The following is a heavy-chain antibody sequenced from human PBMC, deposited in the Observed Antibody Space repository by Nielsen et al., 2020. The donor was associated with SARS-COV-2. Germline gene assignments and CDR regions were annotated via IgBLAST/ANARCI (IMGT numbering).Heavy chain of an antibody. CDR1: GYSFTSYW. CDR3: ARHVSSSWYIDAFDI. V-gene: IGHV5-51*01. D-gene: IGHD6-13*01. CDR2: IYPGDSYT. Sequence: GESLKISCKGSGYSFTSYWIGWVRKIPGKGLEWMGIIYPGDSYTRYSPSFQGQVTISADKSISTAYLQWSSLKASDTAMYYCARHVSSSWYIDAFDIWGQGTIVSVSS. J-gene: IGHJ3*02.